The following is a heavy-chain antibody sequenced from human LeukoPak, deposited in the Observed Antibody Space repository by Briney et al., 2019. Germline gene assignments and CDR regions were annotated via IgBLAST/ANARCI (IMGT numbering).Heavy chain of an antibody. Sequence: GGSLRLFCAASGFTFSGYAMSWVRQAPGKGLEWVSAISGSGGSTYYADSVKGRFTISRDNSKNTLYLQMNSLRTEDTAVYYCAKRSDRGTREFDYWGQGTLVTVSS. J-gene: IGHJ4*02. CDR3: AKRSDRGTREFDY. V-gene: IGHV3-23*01. CDR2: ISGSGGST. CDR1: GFTFSGYA. D-gene: IGHD3-10*01.